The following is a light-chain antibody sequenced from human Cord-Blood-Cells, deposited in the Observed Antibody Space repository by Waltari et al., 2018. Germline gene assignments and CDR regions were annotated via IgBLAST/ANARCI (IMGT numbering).Light chain of an antibody. CDR3: QQYGSSPLT. V-gene: IGKV3-20*01. CDR2: GAS. J-gene: IGKJ4*01. Sequence: ELVLTQSPGPLSLSPGERATLPCRASQSVSSSYLAWYQQKPGQAPRLLIYGASSRATGIPDRFSGSGSGTDFTLTISRLEPEDFAVYYCQQYGSSPLTFGGGTKVEIK. CDR1: QSVSSSY.